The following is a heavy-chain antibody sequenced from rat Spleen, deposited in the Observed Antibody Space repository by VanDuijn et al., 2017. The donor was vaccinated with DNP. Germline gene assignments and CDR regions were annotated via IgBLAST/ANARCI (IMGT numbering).Heavy chain of an antibody. CDR1: GFTFSDYY. CDR3: ARHLRRAPGFAY. Sequence: EVQLVESGGGLVQPGRSLKLSCAASGFTFSDYYMAWVRQAPTKGLEWVATFSYDGISTYYRDSVKGRFTVSRDNARSTLYLQMDSLRSEDTATYYCARHLRRAPGFAYWGQGTLVTVSS. V-gene: IGHV5-7*01. J-gene: IGHJ3*01. D-gene: IGHD1-11*01. CDR2: FSYDGIST.